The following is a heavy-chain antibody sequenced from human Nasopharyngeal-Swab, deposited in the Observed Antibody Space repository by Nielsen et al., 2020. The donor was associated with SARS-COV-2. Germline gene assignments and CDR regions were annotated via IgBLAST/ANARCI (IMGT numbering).Heavy chain of an antibody. CDR2: INHSGSI. CDR1: GGSFSGYY. Sequence: SETLSLTCAVYGGSFSGYYWSWIRQPPEKGLEWIGEINHSGSINYNPSLKSRVTISVDTSKNQFSLKLSSVTAADTAVYYCARFMPTAMATYWDYWGQGTLVTVSS. D-gene: IGHD5-18*01. J-gene: IGHJ4*02. CDR3: ARFMPTAMATYWDY. V-gene: IGHV4-34*01.